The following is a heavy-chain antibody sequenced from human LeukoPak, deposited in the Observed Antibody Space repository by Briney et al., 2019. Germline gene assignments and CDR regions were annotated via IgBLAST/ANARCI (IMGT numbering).Heavy chain of an antibody. J-gene: IGHJ4*02. D-gene: IGHD6-13*01. V-gene: IGHV4-30-4*08. CDR2: IYYSGST. CDR3: ARDLSRKSSSWYXDY. CDR1: GGSISSGDYY. Sequence: PSETLSLTCTVSGGSISSGDYYWSWIRQPPGKGLEWIGYIYYSGSTYYNPSLKSRVTISVDTSKNQFSLKLSSVTAADTAVYYCARDLSRKSSSWYXDYXGQGXXVTV.